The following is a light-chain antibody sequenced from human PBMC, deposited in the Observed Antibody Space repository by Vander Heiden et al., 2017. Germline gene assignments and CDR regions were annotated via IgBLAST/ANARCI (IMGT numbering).Light chain of an antibody. CDR1: QDITNY. V-gene: IGKV1-33*01. Sequence: DIQMTQSPSFLSASVGDRVTLTCQASQDITNYFNWYQQKPGKAPKLLIYDASNLETGVPSRFSGGGSGTDFTLTISSLQPEDIGTYFCQQYEKLPLTFGGGTKVE. J-gene: IGKJ4*01. CDR2: DAS. CDR3: QQYEKLPLT.